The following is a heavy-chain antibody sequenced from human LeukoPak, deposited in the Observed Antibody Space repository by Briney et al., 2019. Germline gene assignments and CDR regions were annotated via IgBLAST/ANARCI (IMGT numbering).Heavy chain of an antibody. J-gene: IGHJ4*02. D-gene: IGHD5-18*01. CDR1: GYTFTSYD. CDR2: MNPNSGNT. V-gene: IGHV1-8*01. CDR3: ATWGQLWPYDY. Sequence: ASVKVSCKASGYTFTSYDINWVRQATGQGLEWMGWMNPNSGNTGYAQKFQGRATMTRNTSISTAYMELSSLRSEDTAVYYCATWGQLWPYDYWGQGTLVTVSS.